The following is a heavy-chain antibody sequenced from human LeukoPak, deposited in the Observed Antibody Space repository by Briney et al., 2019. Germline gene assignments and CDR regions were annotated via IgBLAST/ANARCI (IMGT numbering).Heavy chain of an antibody. J-gene: IGHJ4*02. CDR3: AKDAYPYDILTGYYGGYFDY. CDR2: IYYSGST. D-gene: IGHD3-9*01. V-gene: IGHV4-59*12. Sequence: SETLSLTCTVSGGSISSYYWSWIRQPPGKGLEWIGYIYYSGSTNYNPSLKSRVTISVDTSKNQFSLKLSSVTAADTAVYYCAKDAYPYDILTGYYGGYFDYWGQGTLVTVSS. CDR1: GGSISSYY.